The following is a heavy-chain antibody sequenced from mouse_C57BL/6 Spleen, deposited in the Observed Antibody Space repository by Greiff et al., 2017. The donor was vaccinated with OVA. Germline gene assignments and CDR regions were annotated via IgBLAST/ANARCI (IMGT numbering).Heavy chain of an antibody. CDR2: IYPGSGST. Sequence: QVQLQQPGAELVKPGASVKLSCKASGYTFTGYWITWVKQRPGQGLEWIGDIYPGSGSTNYNEKFKGKATLTVDKSSSTAYMQLSSLTSEDSAVYCCAREEEKCCGSFAYWGQGTLLTVSA. CDR3: AREEEKCCGSFAY. J-gene: IGHJ3*01. V-gene: IGHV1-55*01. CDR1: GYTFTGYW. D-gene: IGHD1-3*01.